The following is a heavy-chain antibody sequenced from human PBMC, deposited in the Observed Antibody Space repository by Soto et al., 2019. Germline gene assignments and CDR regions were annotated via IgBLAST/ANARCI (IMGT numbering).Heavy chain of an antibody. Sequence: PGGSLRLSCAASGFTFSSYWMHWVRQAPGKGLVWVSRINSDGSSTSYADSVKGRFTISRDNAKNTLYLQVNSLRAEDTAVYYCARFGSQYQLPQPYYYYYMDVWGKGTTVTVSS. J-gene: IGHJ6*03. CDR1: GFTFSSYW. V-gene: IGHV3-74*01. D-gene: IGHD2-2*01. CDR3: ARFGSQYQLPQPYYYYYMDV. CDR2: INSDGSST.